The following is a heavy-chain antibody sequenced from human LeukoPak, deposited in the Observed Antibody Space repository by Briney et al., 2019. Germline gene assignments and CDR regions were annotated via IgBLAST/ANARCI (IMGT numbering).Heavy chain of an antibody. D-gene: IGHD3-10*01. CDR1: GFTFSDPY. CDR3: VRSGSYYFDY. CDR2: TRNRAKSYTT. Sequence: GGSLRLSCAASGFTFSDPYMDWVRQAPGKGLEWVGRTRNRAKSYTTEYAASVKGRFTISRDDSKNSLYLQMNSLKTEDTAVYYCVRSGSYYFDYWGQETLVTVSS. J-gene: IGHJ4*02. V-gene: IGHV3-72*01.